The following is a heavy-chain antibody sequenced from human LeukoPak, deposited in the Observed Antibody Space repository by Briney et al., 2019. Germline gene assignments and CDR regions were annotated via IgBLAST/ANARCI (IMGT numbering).Heavy chain of an antibody. CDR2: INHSGST. CDR1: GGSFSGYY. V-gene: IGHV4-34*01. CDR3: ARGRGGFWSGYYLAY. D-gene: IGHD3-3*01. J-gene: IGHJ4*02. Sequence: PSETLSITCAVYGGSFSGYYSSWIRQPPGKGLEWIGEINHSGSTNYNPSLKSRVTISVDTSKNQFSLKLSSVTAADTAVYYCARGRGGFWSGYYLAYWGQGTLVTVSS.